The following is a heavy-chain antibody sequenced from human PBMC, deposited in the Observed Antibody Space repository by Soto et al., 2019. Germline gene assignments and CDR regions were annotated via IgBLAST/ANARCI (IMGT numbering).Heavy chain of an antibody. V-gene: IGHV1-18*04. Sequence: ASVKVSCKASGYTFTSYGISWVRQAPGQRLEWMGWISAYNGNTNYAQKLQGRVTMTTDTSTSTAYMELKSLRSDDTAVYYCATNKDYYDSSGYHHWGQGTLVTVSS. CDR3: ATNKDYYDSSGYHH. CDR1: GYTFTSYG. CDR2: ISAYNGNT. J-gene: IGHJ5*02. D-gene: IGHD3-22*01.